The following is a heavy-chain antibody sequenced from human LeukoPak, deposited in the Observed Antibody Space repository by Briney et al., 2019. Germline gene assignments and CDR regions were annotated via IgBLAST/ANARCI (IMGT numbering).Heavy chain of an antibody. CDR1: GGSFSGYY. CDR3: ARGLGGHWSWRKNWFDP. D-gene: IGHD2-21*02. J-gene: IGHJ5*02. V-gene: IGHV4-34*01. CDR2: INHSGST. Sequence: SETLSLTCAVYGGSFSGYYWSWIRQPPGKGLEWIGEINHSGSTNYNPSLKSRVTISVDTSKNQFSLKLSSVTAADTAVYYCARGLGGHWSWRKNWFDPWGQGTLVTVSS.